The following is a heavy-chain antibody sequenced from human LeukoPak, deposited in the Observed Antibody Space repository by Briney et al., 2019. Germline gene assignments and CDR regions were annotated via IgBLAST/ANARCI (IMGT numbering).Heavy chain of an antibody. CDR3: ARNRYWSGGNCYSFRSLDP. CDR1: GFTFSSYA. Sequence: GGSLRLSCAASGFTFSSYAMHWVRQAPGKGLEYVSAISSNGGSTYYANSVKGRFIISRDNSKNTLYLQMDSLRAEDMAVYYCARNRYWSGGNCYSFRSLDPWGQGTLVTVSS. J-gene: IGHJ5*02. CDR2: ISSNGGST. D-gene: IGHD2-15*01. V-gene: IGHV3-64*01.